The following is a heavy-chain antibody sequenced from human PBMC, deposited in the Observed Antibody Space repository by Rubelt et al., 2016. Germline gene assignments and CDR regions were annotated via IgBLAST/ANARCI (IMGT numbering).Heavy chain of an antibody. Sequence: QVQLVQSGAEVKKPGASVKVSCKASGYAFTSFGISWVRQAPGQGLEWMGWISAYNGNTNYAPKLPGRGTMTADTARTPAYMELGSLRSDDTAVYDCARDDLPAGGNFDYWGQGTLVTVSS. D-gene: IGHD6-13*01. CDR1: GYAFTSFG. CDR2: ISAYNGNT. CDR3: ARDDLPAGGNFDY. J-gene: IGHJ4*02. V-gene: IGHV1-18*01.